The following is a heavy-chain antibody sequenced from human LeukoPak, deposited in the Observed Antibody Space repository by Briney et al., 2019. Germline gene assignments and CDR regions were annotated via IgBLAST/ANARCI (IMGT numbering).Heavy chain of an antibody. V-gene: IGHV4-59*01. CDR3: ARRAGGSSTSHYYYYYMDV. CDR1: GGSISGYS. CDR2: INNSGYT. D-gene: IGHD2-2*01. Sequence: SETLSLTCTVSGGSISGYSWNWIRQPPGKGLEWIGYINNSGYTNNNPSLKSRVTISVDTFKNQFSLKLSSVTAADTAVYYCARRAGGSSTSHYYYYYMDVWGKGTTVTISS. J-gene: IGHJ6*03.